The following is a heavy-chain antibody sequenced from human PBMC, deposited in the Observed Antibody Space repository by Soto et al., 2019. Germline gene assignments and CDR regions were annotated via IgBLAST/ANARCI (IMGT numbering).Heavy chain of an antibody. V-gene: IGHV4-31*03. Sequence: QVQLQESGPGLVKPSQTLSLTCTVSGGSISSGGYYWSWIRQHPGKGLEWIGYIYYSGSTYYNPSLKSRVTISVETSKNQFSLKLSAVTAEDTAVYYCARVGDDYSNYNYYYYYMDVWGKGTTVTVSS. J-gene: IGHJ6*03. CDR2: IYYSGST. CDR3: ARVGDDYSNYNYYYYYMDV. D-gene: IGHD4-4*01. CDR1: GGSISSGGYY.